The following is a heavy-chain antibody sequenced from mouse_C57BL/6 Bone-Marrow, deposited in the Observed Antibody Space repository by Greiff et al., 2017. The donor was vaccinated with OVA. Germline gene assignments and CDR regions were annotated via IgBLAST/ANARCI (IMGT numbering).Heavy chain of an antibody. D-gene: IGHD1-1*01. Sequence: VQLQQSGAELVRPGASVKLSCTASGFNIKDDYMHWVKQRPEQGLEWIGWIDPENGDTEYASKFQGKATITADTSSNTAYLQLSSLTSEDSAVYYCARAPVVATGEDYWGQGTTLTVSS. J-gene: IGHJ2*01. V-gene: IGHV14-4*01. CDR3: ARAPVVATGEDY. CDR2: IDPENGDT. CDR1: GFNIKDDY.